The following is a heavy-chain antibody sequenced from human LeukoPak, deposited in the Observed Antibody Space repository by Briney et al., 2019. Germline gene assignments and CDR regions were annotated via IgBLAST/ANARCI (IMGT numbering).Heavy chain of an antibody. CDR3: AKIGAAARRTPNPRWFDP. CDR2: MNPNSGNT. Sequence: GASVKVSCKASGYTFTSYGINWVRQATGQGLEWMGWMNPNSGNTGYAQKFQGRVSMTWNTSISTAYMELSSLKSEDTAVYYCAKIGAAARRTPNPRWFDPWGQGTLVTVSS. V-gene: IGHV1-8*01. J-gene: IGHJ5*02. D-gene: IGHD6-6*01. CDR1: GYTFTSYG.